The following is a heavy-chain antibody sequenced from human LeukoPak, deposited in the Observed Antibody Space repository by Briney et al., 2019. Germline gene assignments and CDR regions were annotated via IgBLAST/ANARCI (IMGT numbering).Heavy chain of an antibody. CDR3: AKEIDTLGTNAFDI. J-gene: IGHJ3*02. D-gene: IGHD2-15*01. Sequence: VSLRLSCAASGFTFYDYAMHWVRQAPGKGLEWVSLISGDGGSTYYADSVRGRFTISRDNSKNSLYLQMDSLRTEDTAFYYCAKEIDTLGTNAFDIWGQGTMVTVSS. V-gene: IGHV3-43*02. CDR1: GFTFYDYA. CDR2: ISGDGGST.